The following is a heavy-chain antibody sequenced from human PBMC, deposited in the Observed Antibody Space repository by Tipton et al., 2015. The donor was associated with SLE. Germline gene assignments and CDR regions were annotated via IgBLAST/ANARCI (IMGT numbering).Heavy chain of an antibody. CDR3: ARGGVVAATDDAFDI. CDR1: GYSFTSYG. Sequence: VQLVQSGAEVKKPGESLRISCKGSGYSFTSYGISWVRQMPGKGLEWMGRIDPSDSYTNYSPSFQGHVTISADKSISTAYLQWSSLKASDTAMYYCARGGVVAATDDAFDIWGKGTRVTVSS. CDR2: IDPSDSYT. J-gene: IGHJ3*02. V-gene: IGHV5-10-1*01. D-gene: IGHD2-15*01.